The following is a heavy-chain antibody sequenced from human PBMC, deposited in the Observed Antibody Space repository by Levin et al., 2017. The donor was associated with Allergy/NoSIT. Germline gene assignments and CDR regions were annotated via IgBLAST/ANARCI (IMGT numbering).Heavy chain of an antibody. D-gene: IGHD5-12*01. Sequence: PGGSLRLSCAASGFTFNSYAMSWVRQAPGKGLEWVSAIYASADSMYYSDSVKGRFTISRDSSKNTLYLHMNSLRAEDTAVYYYARSSRGYGTFDSWGQGTLVTVSS. CDR2: IYASADSM. CDR3: ARSSRGYGTFDS. V-gene: IGHV3-23*01. CDR1: GFTFNSYA. J-gene: IGHJ4*02.